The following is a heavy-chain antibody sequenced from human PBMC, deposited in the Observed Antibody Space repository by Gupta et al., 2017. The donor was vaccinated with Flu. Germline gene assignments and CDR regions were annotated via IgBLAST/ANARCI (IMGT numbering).Heavy chain of an antibody. CDR1: GYSIRSGYY. V-gene: IGHV4-38-2*01. CDR2: IYHSGST. D-gene: IGHD2-2*01. Sequence: QVQLQESGPGLVKPSETLSLTCAVSGYSIRSGYYWGWIRQPPGKGLEWIGSIYHSGSTYYNPSLKSRVTISVDTAKNQFSLKLSSVTAADTAVYYCARAGGCVGVSSTSCDAKNYYYGMDVWGQGTTVTVSS. CDR3: ARAGGCVGVSSTSCDAKNYYYGMDV. J-gene: IGHJ6*02.